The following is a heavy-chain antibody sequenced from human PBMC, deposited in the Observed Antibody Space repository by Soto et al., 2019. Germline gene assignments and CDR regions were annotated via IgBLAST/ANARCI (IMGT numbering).Heavy chain of an antibody. V-gene: IGHV1-69*01. CDR2: IIPILDTI. D-gene: IGHD3-3*01. CDR3: ASPLKWSGYYIAFDY. CDR1: GATFRSFA. Sequence: QVQLLQSGAEVQKPGSSVKVSCKASGATFRSFAFSWVRQAPGQGLGWMGVIIPILDTIKFAQKFQGRVNFTADESTGTAYMERSSLTSEDTAVYYCASPLKWSGYYIAFDYWGQGTLVIVSS. J-gene: IGHJ4*02.